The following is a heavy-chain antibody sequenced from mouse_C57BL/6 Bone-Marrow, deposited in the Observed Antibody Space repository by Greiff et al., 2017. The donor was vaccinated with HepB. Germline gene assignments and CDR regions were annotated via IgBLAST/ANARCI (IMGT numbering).Heavy chain of an antibody. CDR2: IDPENGDT. Sequence: VQLQQSGAELVRPGASVKLSCTASGFNIKDDYMHWVKQRPEQGLEWIGWIDPENGDTEYASKFQGKATITADTSSNTAYLQLSSLTSEDTAVYYCTHSNPSYWYFDVWGTGTTVTVSS. D-gene: IGHD2-5*01. J-gene: IGHJ1*03. V-gene: IGHV14-4*01. CDR3: THSNPSYWYFDV. CDR1: GFNIKDDY.